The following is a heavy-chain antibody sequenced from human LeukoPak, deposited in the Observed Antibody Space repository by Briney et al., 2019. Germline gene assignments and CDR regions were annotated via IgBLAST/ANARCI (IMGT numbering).Heavy chain of an antibody. CDR2: IYYSGST. CDR3: ARHISPNGQLGIFDY. CDR1: GVSISSYY. J-gene: IGHJ4*02. V-gene: IGHV4-59*08. Sequence: PSETLSLTCTVSGVSISSYYWSWIRQPPGKGLEWIGYIYYSGSTNYNPSLKSRVTISVDTSKNQFSLKLSSVTAADTAVYYCARHISPNGQLGIFDYWGQGTLVTVSS. D-gene: IGHD6-13*01.